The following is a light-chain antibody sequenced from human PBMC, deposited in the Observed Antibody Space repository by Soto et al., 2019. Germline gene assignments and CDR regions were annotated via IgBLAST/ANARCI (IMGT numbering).Light chain of an antibody. Sequence: DIQMTQSPSTLSASVGDRVTITCRASQSISSWLAWYQQKPGKAPKLLIYDAFSLESGVPSRFSGSGSGTEFTLTISSLQPDDFATYYCQQYNSLPWTFGQGTKVEIK. V-gene: IGKV1-5*01. CDR3: QQYNSLPWT. CDR1: QSISSW. CDR2: DAF. J-gene: IGKJ1*01.